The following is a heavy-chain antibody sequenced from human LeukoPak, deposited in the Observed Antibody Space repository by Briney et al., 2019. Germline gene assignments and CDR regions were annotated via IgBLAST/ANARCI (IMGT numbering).Heavy chain of an antibody. V-gene: IGHV4-39*07. D-gene: IGHD5-12*01. CDR3: ARSVSAYAGRGWFDP. J-gene: IGHJ5*02. CDR2: MYYTGTT. CDR1: GGSIRSLGYS. Sequence: PSETLSLTCSVSGGSIRSLGYSWGWIRQPPGKGLEWIASMYYTGTTYYNPSLKSRVAMSVDTSKNQFSLNLTSVTAADTAVFYCARSVSAYAGRGWFDPWGQGTLVTVSS.